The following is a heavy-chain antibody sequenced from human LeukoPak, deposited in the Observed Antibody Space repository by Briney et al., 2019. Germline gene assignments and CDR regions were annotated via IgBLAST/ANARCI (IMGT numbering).Heavy chain of an antibody. J-gene: IGHJ3*02. CDR3: ARIPTNAVPSAHNGFDI. Sequence: SETLSLTCTVSGYSISSGYYWGWIRPPPGKGLEWIGSIYHSGSTYYNPSLKSRVTISVDTSKNQFSLRLNSVTAADTSIYYCARIPTNAVPSAHNGFDIWGQGTMLTVSS. CDR2: IYHSGST. V-gene: IGHV4-38-2*02. CDR1: GYSISSGYY. D-gene: IGHD6-19*01.